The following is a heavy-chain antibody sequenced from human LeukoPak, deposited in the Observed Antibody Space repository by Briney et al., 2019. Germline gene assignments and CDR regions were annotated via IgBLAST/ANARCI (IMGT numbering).Heavy chain of an antibody. Sequence: GGSLRLSCAASGIIFSNFAMSWVRQAPGKGLEWVSSISSSSSYIYCADSVKGRFTISRDNAKNSLYLQMNSLRAEDTAVYYCAKDLIGPFPDYYDSSGDAFDIWGQGTMVTVSS. D-gene: IGHD3-22*01. CDR1: GIIFSNFA. CDR2: ISSSSSYI. J-gene: IGHJ3*02. V-gene: IGHV3-21*01. CDR3: AKDLIGPFPDYYDSSGDAFDI.